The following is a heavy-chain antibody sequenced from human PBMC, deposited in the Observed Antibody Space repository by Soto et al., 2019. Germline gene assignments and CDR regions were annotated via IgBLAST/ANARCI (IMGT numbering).Heavy chain of an antibody. D-gene: IGHD3-10*01. J-gene: IGHJ4*02. Sequence: QVQLVESGGGVVQPGRSLRLSCAASGFIFSNYVMYWVRQAPGKGLEWVAFMSYDGTTKSYADSVKGRFTISRDNSQNTLYPQMNSLRPEDTGVYYCVREVLWSRYFDYWGQGTLVTVSS. V-gene: IGHV3-30-3*01. CDR1: GFIFSNYV. CDR3: VREVLWSRYFDY. CDR2: MSYDGTTK.